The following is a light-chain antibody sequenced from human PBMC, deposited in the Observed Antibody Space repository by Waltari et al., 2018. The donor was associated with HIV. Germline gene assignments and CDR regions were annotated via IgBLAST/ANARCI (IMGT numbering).Light chain of an antibody. Sequence: DIQMTHSPPSLSASVGDRVTITCRASRNINNYLNWYQHKPGKVPRLLIYAASSLESGAPSRFSGSGFGTDFTLTISGLQHGDFATYYCLQTYSAPLSFGPGTRVDFK. CDR3: LQTYSAPLS. V-gene: IGKV1-39*01. CDR2: AAS. J-gene: IGKJ3*01. CDR1: RNINNY.